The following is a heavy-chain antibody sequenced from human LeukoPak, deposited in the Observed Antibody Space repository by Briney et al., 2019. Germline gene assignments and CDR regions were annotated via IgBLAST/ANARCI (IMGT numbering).Heavy chain of an antibody. Sequence: PGGSLRLSCAASGFSFDSYAMSWVRQAPGKGLEWVSAISGSGGSTYYADSVKGRFTISRDNSKNTLYLQMNSLRAEDTAVYYCAKVSARFGGYSGYDVYYYYGMDVWGQGTTVTVSS. J-gene: IGHJ6*02. CDR1: GFSFDSYA. CDR3: AKVSARFGGYSGYDVYYYYGMDV. CDR2: ISGSGGST. D-gene: IGHD5-12*01. V-gene: IGHV3-23*01.